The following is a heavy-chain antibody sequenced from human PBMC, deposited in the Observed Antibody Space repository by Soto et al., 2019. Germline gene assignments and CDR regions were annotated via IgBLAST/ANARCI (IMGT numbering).Heavy chain of an antibody. D-gene: IGHD3-10*01. CDR1: RFTFSHYG. V-gene: IGHV3-30*18. CDR3: AKALCDCWSYYRSSTIDL. Sequence: GGCLSLSCAASRFTFSHYGMHWVRQTPGKALVWVAFTSCDGRETYYADLVKGRFTISRDNTKNTLFLQVNSLIAEDTAVYQCAKALCDCWSYYRSSTIDLLGQGNTVTLSS. CDR2: TSCDGRET. J-gene: IGHJ6*02.